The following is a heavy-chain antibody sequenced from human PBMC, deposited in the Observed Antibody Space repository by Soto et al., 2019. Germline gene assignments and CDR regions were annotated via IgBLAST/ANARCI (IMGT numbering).Heavy chain of an antibody. J-gene: IGHJ6*02. CDR3: AKAVAEVHYCYGMDV. CDR2: FTGSDSST. Sequence: EVQLLESGGGLVQPGGSLRLSCAASGFTVSSYAMRWVRQAPGKGLEWVSTFTGSDSSTYYADSVKGWFTISRDNSKNTLYLQMNSLTAEDAAVYYCAKAVAEVHYCYGMDVWGQGTTVTVSS. CDR1: GFTVSSYA. D-gene: IGHD6-19*01. V-gene: IGHV3-23*01.